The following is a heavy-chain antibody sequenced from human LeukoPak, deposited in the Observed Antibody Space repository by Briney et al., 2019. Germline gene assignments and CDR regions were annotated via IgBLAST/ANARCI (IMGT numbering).Heavy chain of an antibody. CDR1: GFTFNGHW. D-gene: IGHD3-22*01. J-gene: IGHJ4*02. CDR3: ATPLDYYDTSGFHQGGD. Sequence: GGSLRLSCAASGFTFNGHWMTWLRQAPGKGLEWVANIKEDGSKKNYVDSVKGRFTISRDNAKDSLYLQMTSLRAEDTAMYYCATPLDYYDTSGFHQGGDWGQGTLVIVSS. CDR2: IKEDGSKK. V-gene: IGHV3-7*03.